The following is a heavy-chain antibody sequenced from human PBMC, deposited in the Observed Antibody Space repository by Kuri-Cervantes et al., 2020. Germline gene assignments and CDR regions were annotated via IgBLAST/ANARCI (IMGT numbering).Heavy chain of an antibody. CDR2: IKQDGSEK. Sequence: GESLKISCAASGFTFSSYWMSWVRQAPGKGLEWVANIKQDGSEKYYVDSVKGRFTISRDNAKNSLYLQMNSLRAEDTAVYYCAKDSSWFGEDDAFDIWGQGTMVTVSS. D-gene: IGHD3-10*01. V-gene: IGHV3-7*03. CDR3: AKDSSWFGEDDAFDI. CDR1: GFTFSSYW. J-gene: IGHJ3*02.